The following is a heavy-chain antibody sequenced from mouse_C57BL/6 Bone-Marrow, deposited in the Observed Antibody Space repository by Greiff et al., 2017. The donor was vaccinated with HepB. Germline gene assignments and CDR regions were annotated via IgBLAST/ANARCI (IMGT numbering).Heavy chain of an antibody. CDR1: GFNIKDDY. Sequence: VQLKESGAELVRPGASVKLSCTASGFNIKDDYMHWVKQRPEQGLEWIGWIDPENGDTEYASKFQGKATITADTSSNTAYLQLSSLTSEDTAVYYCTTAVTTVVARDFDVWGKGTTVTVSS. V-gene: IGHV14-4*01. D-gene: IGHD1-1*01. CDR3: TTAVTTVVARDFDV. CDR2: IDPENGDT. J-gene: IGHJ1*03.